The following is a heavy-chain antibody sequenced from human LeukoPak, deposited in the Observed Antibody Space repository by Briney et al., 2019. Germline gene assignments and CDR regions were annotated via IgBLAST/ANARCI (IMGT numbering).Heavy chain of an antibody. CDR2: ISTSSSQK. CDR3: ARVGLLVNGAFDI. CDR1: GFTFSSYS. Sequence: GGSLRLSCAASGFTFSSYSMNWVRQAPGKGLEWVSSISTSSSQKNYADSVKGRFSISRDNANNSLFLQMNTLRGDDTALYYCARVGLLVNGAFDIWGQGTMVTVAS. D-gene: IGHD2-8*01. J-gene: IGHJ3*02. V-gene: IGHV3-21*01.